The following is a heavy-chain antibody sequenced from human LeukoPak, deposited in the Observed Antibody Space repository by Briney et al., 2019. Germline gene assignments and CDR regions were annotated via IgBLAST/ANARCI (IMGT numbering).Heavy chain of an antibody. J-gene: IGHJ4*02. CDR1: GGSFSGYY. CDR3: ARGLYDFWSSYYSTYFDY. D-gene: IGHD3-3*01. V-gene: IGHV4-34*01. CDR2: INHSGST. Sequence: SETLSLTCAVYGGSFSGYYWSWIRQPPGKGLEWIGEINHSGSTNYNPSLKSRVTISVDTSKNQFSLKLSSVTAADTAVYYCARGLYDFWSSYYSTYFDYWGQGTLVTVSS.